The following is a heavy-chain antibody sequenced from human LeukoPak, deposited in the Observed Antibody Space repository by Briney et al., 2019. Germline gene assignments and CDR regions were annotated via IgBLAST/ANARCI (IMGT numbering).Heavy chain of an antibody. Sequence: ASVKVSCKASGGTSSSYAISWVRQAPGQGLEWMGIINPSGGSTSYAQKFQGRVTMTRDTSTSTVYMELSSLRSEDTAVYYCARVDMRTAMDKWGQGTLVTVSS. CDR2: INPSGGST. V-gene: IGHV1-46*01. CDR3: ARVDMRTAMDK. J-gene: IGHJ4*02. CDR1: GGTSSSYA. D-gene: IGHD5-18*01.